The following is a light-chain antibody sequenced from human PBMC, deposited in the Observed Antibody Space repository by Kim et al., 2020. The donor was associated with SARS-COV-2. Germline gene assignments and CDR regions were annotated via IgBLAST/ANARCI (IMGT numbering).Light chain of an antibody. CDR1: QSVSSN. CDR2: DTS. CDR3: QQRSNWPLT. V-gene: IGKV3-11*01. Sequence: EIVLTQSPATLSLSPGERATLSCRASQSVSSNFAWYQQKPGQAPRLLIYDTSNRATGIPARFSGSGSGTDFTLTISSLEPEDFAVYYCQQRSNWPLTFGGGTKVDIK. J-gene: IGKJ4*01.